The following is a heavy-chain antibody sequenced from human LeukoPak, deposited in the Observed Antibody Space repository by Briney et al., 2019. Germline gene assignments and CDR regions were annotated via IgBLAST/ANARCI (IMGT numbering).Heavy chain of an antibody. V-gene: IGHV3-21*05. J-gene: IGHJ4*02. CDR2: ISSSSSYT. D-gene: IGHD2-21*02. Sequence: GRSLRLSCAASGFSFSTYAMHWVRQAPGKGLEWVSYISSSSSYTNYADSVKGRFTISRDNAKNSLYLQMNSLRAEDTAVYYCARGPPVVVTARFDYWGQGTLVTVSS. CDR3: ARGPPVVVTARFDY. CDR1: GFSFSTYA.